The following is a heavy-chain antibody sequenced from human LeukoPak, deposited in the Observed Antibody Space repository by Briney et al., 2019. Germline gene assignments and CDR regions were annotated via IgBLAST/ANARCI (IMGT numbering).Heavy chain of an antibody. J-gene: IGHJ6*02. Sequence: SETLSLTCSVSDGSVNSYYWNWIRRPPGKGLEWIGYIYYNGNTNYSPSLKSRVTMSVDTSKNLFSLKVSSVTAADTAVYYCARGRSNYYGMDVWGQGTTVTVSS. D-gene: IGHD1-26*01. V-gene: IGHV4-59*02. CDR3: ARGRSNYYGMDV. CDR1: DGSVNSYY. CDR2: IYYNGNT.